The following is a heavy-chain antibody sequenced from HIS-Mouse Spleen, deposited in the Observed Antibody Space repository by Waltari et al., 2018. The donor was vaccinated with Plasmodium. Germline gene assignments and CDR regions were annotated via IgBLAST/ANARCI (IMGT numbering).Heavy chain of an antibody. D-gene: IGHD3-3*01. CDR1: GGSISSGGYY. CDR3: ARKVTIFGVVNDAFDI. Sequence: QVQLQESGPGLVKPSQTLSLTCTVSGGSISSGGYYWRWIRQHPGKGLEWIGYIYYSGSTYYNPSLKSRVTISVDTSKNQFSLKLSSVTAADTALYYCARKVTIFGVVNDAFDIWGQGTMVTVSS. CDR2: IYYSGST. V-gene: IGHV4-31*03. J-gene: IGHJ3*02.